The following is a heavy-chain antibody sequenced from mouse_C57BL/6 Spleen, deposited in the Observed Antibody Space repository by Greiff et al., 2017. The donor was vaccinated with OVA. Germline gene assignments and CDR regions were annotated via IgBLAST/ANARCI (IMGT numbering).Heavy chain of an antibody. Sequence: QVQLQQPGAELVKPGASVKMSCKASGYTFTSYCITWVKQRPGQGLGWIGDIYPGSGSTNYNEKFTSKATLTADTSSSTAYMLHRSMTSEDSAVSYCEGRIDNSYYGTAYWGQGTPVTVSA. J-gene: IGHJ3*01. CDR3: EGRIDNSYYGTAY. CDR2: IYPGSGST. D-gene: IGHD1-1*01. V-gene: IGHV1-55*01. CDR1: GYTFTSYC.